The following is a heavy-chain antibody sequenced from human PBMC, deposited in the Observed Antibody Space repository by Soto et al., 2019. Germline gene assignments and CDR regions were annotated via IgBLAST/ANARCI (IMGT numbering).Heavy chain of an antibody. Sequence: QVILAQSGAEVKKPGSSVKVSCKVSGGSFSSFSINWVRQAPGLRFEWMGGIIPILGTANFTQKFQDRVTFTADESTATAYMTLSSLTSEDTAFYYCTSFDSNGYYPQNHYWGPGTQVTVSS. V-gene: IGHV1-69*01. CDR1: GGSFSSFS. D-gene: IGHD3-22*01. J-gene: IGHJ4*02. CDR3: TSFDSNGYYPQNHY. CDR2: IIPILGTA.